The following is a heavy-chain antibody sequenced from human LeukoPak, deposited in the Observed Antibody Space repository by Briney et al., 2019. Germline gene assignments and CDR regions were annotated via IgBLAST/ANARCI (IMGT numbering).Heavy chain of an antibody. Sequence: SETLSLACTVSGGSISGYYWSWIRQPPGKGLEWIGYIYYSGSTNYNSSLKSRVTISVDTSKNQFSLKLSSVTAADTAVYYCARVGGSGSYYYAMDVWGQGTTVTVSS. CDR1: GGSISGYY. J-gene: IGHJ6*02. CDR2: IYYSGST. V-gene: IGHV4-59*01. CDR3: ARVGGSGSYYYAMDV. D-gene: IGHD3-10*01.